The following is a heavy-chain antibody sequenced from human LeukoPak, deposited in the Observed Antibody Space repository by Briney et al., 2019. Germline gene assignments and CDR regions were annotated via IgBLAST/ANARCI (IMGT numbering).Heavy chain of an antibody. CDR3: ASEAVEADGTVYYFYYYMDV. CDR1: GGSISSGSYY. CDR2: IYTSGST. V-gene: IGHV4-61*02. Sequence: SETLSLTCTVSGGSISSGSYYWSWIRQPAGKGLEWIGRIYTSGSTNYNPSLKSRVTISVDTSKNQFSLKLSSVTAADTAVYYCASEAVEADGTVYYFYYYMDVWGKGTTVTISS. J-gene: IGHJ6*03. D-gene: IGHD6-13*01.